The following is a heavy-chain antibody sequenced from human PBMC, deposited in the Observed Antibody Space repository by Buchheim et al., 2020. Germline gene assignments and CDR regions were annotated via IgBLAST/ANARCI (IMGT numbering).Heavy chain of an antibody. J-gene: IGHJ3*02. CDR3: ARRVGGSYSAYDI. D-gene: IGHD1-26*01. CDR2: INSDGSTT. CDR1: GFSFSSNW. Sequence: EVQLVESGGGLVQPGGSLRLSCAASGFSFSSNWMHWVRQAPGKGPVWVSRINSDGSTTNYADSVKGRFTISRDNAKNTLYLQMNGLRAEGTAVYYCARRVGGSYSAYDIWGQGT. V-gene: IGHV3-74*01.